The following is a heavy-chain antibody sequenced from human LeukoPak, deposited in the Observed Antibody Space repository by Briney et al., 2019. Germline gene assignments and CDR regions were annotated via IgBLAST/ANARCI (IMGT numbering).Heavy chain of an antibody. D-gene: IGHD5-24*01. Sequence: PGGSLRLSCAASGFTVNNNYMTWVRQAPGKGLEWVSVIYTGGNTNYADSVKGRFTISRDTSKNTVFLQMDSLRAEDTAVYFCARDLYTDSSNFWGQGTLVTVSS. CDR2: IYTGGNT. CDR1: GFTVNNNY. J-gene: IGHJ4*02. V-gene: IGHV3-66*01. CDR3: ARDLYTDSSNF.